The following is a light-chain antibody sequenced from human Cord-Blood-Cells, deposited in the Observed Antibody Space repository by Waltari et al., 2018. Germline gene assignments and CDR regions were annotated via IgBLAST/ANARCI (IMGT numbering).Light chain of an antibody. Sequence: SSELTQDPAVSVALGQTVRITCQGDHLRSYYASWYQQKPGQAPVLVIYGKNNRPSGIPDRFSGSSSGNTASLTITGAQAEDEADYYCNSRDSSGNHLEFGGGTKLTVL. CDR3: NSRDSSGNHLE. CDR1: HLRSYY. CDR2: GKN. J-gene: IGLJ2*01. V-gene: IGLV3-19*01.